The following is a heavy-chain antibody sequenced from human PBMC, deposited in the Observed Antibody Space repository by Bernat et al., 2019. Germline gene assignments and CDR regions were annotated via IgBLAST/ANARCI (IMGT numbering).Heavy chain of an antibody. V-gene: IGHV3-33*01. D-gene: IGHD2-15*01. CDR3: ARRSEHCIGASCNWIDP. Sequence: QVQLVESGGGVVQSGRSLRLSCAASGYSFGSYAIHWVRQTPGKGLEWVAIIGYDGSYKQYADSVRGRFTISRDNSENTADLQMNSLRAEDTAVYFCARRSEHCIGASCNWIDPWGQGTLVTVSS. J-gene: IGHJ5*02. CDR2: IGYDGSYK. CDR1: GYSFGSYA.